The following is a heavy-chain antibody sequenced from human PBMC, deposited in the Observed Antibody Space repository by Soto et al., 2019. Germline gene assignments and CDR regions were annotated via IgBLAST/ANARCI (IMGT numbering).Heavy chain of an antibody. J-gene: IGHJ5*02. CDR2: IYYSGST. V-gene: IGHV4-39*01. CDR3: ARLGGGSLYSYGYYWFDP. D-gene: IGHD5-18*01. Sequence: PSETLSLTCTVSGGSISSSSYYWGWIRQPPGKGLEWIGSIYYSGSTYYNPSLKSRVTISVDTSKNQFSLKLSSVTAADTAVYYCARLGGGSLYSYGYYWFDPWGQGTLVTVSS. CDR1: GGSISSSSYY.